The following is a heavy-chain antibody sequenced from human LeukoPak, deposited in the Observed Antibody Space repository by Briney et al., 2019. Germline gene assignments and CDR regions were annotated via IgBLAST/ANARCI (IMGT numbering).Heavy chain of an antibody. Sequence: GGSLRLSCAASGFTFSSYAMSWVRQAPGKGLEWVSAISGSGGSTYYADSVKGRFTISRDNSKSTLYLQMNSLRAEDTAVYYCAKKGVAGMFHFDYWGQGTLVTVSS. D-gene: IGHD6-19*01. CDR2: ISGSGGST. V-gene: IGHV3-23*01. CDR1: GFTFSSYA. CDR3: AKKGVAGMFHFDY. J-gene: IGHJ4*02.